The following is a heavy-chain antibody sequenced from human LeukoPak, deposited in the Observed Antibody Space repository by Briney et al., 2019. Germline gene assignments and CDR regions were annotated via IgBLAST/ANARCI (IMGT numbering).Heavy chain of an antibody. J-gene: IGHJ3*02. CDR2: IYPGDSDT. CDR3: ATISGGDDDAFDI. D-gene: IGHD3-9*01. CDR1: AYSFTSYW. V-gene: IGHV5-51*01. Sequence: GESLKISCKGAAYSFTSYWIGWVRQMPGKGLEWMGIIYPGDSDTRYSPSFQGQVTISADKSISTAYLQWSSLKASDTAMYYCATISGGDDDAFDIWGQGTMVTVSS.